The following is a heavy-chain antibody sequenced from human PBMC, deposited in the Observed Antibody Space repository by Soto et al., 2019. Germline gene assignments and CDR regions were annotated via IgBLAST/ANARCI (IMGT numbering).Heavy chain of an antibody. V-gene: IGHV5-51*01. Sequence: GSLQISCKGTGSVFTDYWIGWVRHMPGKGLEWMGIIYPGDSDTRYNPSFQGRVTISADKSITTAYLQWRSLKASDTAMYFCARLSGARSPANFWGQGTLVTVSS. CDR1: GSVFTDYW. CDR3: ARLSGARSPANF. CDR2: IYPGDSDT. J-gene: IGHJ4*02. D-gene: IGHD1-26*01.